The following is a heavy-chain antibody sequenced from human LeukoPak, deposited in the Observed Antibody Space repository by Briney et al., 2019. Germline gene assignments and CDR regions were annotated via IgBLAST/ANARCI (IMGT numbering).Heavy chain of an antibody. V-gene: IGHV3-53*01. J-gene: IGHJ5*02. Sequence: GGSLRLSCAASGFTFSDYGMHWVRQAPGKGLEWVSVIYSGGSTYYADSVKGRFTISRDNSKNTLYLQMNSLRAEDTAVYYCAREIRGVGNFDRWGQGILVTVSS. CDR1: GFTFSDYG. CDR2: IYSGGST. D-gene: IGHD3-10*01. CDR3: AREIRGVGNFDR.